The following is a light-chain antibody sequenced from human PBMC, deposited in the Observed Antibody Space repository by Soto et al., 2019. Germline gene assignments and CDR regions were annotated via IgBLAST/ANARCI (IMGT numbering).Light chain of an antibody. CDR3: QQTYSTPFT. CDR1: RGISRN. V-gene: IGKV1-39*01. J-gene: IGKJ2*01. Sequence: DIQMTQSPSSLSASVGDRVTITCRASRGISRNLNWYQQKPGKAPKLLIYSASSLQTGVPSGFSGCGSGTDFTLIISSLQPEDFATYYCQQTYSTPFTFGPGTKLEIK. CDR2: SAS.